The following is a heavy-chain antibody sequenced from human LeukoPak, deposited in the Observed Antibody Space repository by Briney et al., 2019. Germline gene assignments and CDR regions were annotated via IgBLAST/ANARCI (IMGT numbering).Heavy chain of an antibody. CDR3: ARDGGYSSSWPYYYYGMDV. V-gene: IGHV4-59*01. Sequence: SETLSLTCTVSGGSISSYYWSWIRQPPGKGLEWIGYIYSSGSTNYNPSLKSRVTISVDTSKNQFSLKLSSVTAADTAVYYCARDGGYSSSWPYYYYGMDVWGQGTTVTVSS. CDR1: GGSISSYY. CDR2: IYSSGST. J-gene: IGHJ6*02. D-gene: IGHD6-13*01.